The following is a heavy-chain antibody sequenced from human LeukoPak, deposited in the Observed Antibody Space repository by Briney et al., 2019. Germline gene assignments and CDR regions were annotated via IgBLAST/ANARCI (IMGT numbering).Heavy chain of an antibody. Sequence: GGSLRLSCAASVFTFISYEVNWVRQAPGEGGEGGSYISSRWSTIYYADSVKGLFTISRNNAKTSLYLQMNSLRDEDTAVYYCAQLGITMIGGVWGKGTTVTISS. V-gene: IGHV3-48*03. D-gene: IGHD3-10*02. CDR1: VFTFISYE. CDR2: ISSRWSTI. CDR3: AQLGITMIGGV. J-gene: IGHJ6*04.